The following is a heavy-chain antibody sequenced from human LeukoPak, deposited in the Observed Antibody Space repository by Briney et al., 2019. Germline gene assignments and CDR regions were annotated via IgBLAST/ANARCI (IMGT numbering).Heavy chain of an antibody. J-gene: IGHJ4*02. CDR2: IYYSGST. CDR3: ARDDLRTDY. CDR1: GGPISSYY. D-gene: IGHD3-16*01. V-gene: IGHV4-59*01. Sequence: SETLSLTCTVSGGPISSYYWSWIRQPPGKGLEWIGYIYYSGSTNYNPSLKSRVTISVDTSKNQFSLKLSSVTAADTAVYYCARDDLRTDYWGQGTLVTVSS.